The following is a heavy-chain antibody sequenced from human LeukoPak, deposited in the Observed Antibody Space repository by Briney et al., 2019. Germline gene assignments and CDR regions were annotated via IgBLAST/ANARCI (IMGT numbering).Heavy chain of an antibody. J-gene: IGHJ4*02. D-gene: IGHD6-19*01. CDR2: ISGSGDST. CDR3: AKVRAPSGWFNSDY. CDR1: GFTFSNYV. Sequence: GGSLRLSCAASGFTFSNYVMSWVRQAPGKGLEWVSGISGSGDSTYYADTVKGRFTISRDNSKNTLYLQMNSLRVEDTAAYYCAKVRAPSGWFNSDYWGQGTLVTVSS. V-gene: IGHV3-23*01.